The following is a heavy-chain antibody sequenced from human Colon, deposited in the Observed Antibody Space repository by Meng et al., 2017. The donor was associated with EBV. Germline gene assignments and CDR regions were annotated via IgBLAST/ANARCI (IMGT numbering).Heavy chain of an antibody. V-gene: IGHV4-34*01. Sequence: QVLLQQLGAGLLKPSEPLSLTCTVNGGSFSGYVWSWVRQPPGKGMEWIGEVSHPGSANYNPSLKSRVTISVDASEKQFSLRLTSVTAADSAVYYCARVPTTGYKDHWGQGTLVTSPQ. CDR1: GGSFSGYV. CDR2: VSHPGSA. D-gene: IGHD3-9*01. J-gene: IGHJ4*02. CDR3: ARVPTTGYKDH.